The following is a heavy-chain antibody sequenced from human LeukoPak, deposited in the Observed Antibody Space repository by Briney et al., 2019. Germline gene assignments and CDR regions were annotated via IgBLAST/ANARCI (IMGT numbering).Heavy chain of an antibody. CDR3: ARTGAAGYYYYYYMDV. J-gene: IGHJ6*03. CDR2: ISSSSSTI. V-gene: IGHV3-48*01. CDR1: GFTFSSYS. Sequence: GGSLRLSCAASGFTFSSYSMNWVRQAPGKGLEWVSYISSSSSTIYYADSVKGRFTISRDNAKNSLYLQMNSLRAEDTAVYYCARTGAAGYYYYYYMDVWGKGTTVTVSS.